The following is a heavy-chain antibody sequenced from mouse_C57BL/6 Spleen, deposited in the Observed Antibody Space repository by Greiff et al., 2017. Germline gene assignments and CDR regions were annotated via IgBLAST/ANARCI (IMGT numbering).Heavy chain of an antibody. CDR1: GFNIKDDY. D-gene: IGHD1-1*01. CDR2: IDPENGDT. V-gene: IGHV14-4*01. J-gene: IGHJ3*01. CDR3: TTLYYYGSSFGAY. Sequence: VQLQQSGAELVRPGASVKLSCTASGFNIKDDYMHWVKQRPEQGLEWIGWIDPENGDTEYASKFQGKATITADTSSNTAYLQLSSLTSEDTAVYYCTTLYYYGSSFGAYWGQGTLVTVSA.